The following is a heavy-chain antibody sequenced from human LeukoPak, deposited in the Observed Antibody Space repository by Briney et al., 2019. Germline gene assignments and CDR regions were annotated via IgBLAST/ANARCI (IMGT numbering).Heavy chain of an antibody. V-gene: IGHV4-59*01. J-gene: IGHJ2*01. CDR2: MHYSGST. Sequence: SETLSLTCTVSGASISSYYWNWIRQPPGKGLEWIGYMHYSGSTNYNPSLKSRVTISVDTSKHQFSLKLNSVTSADTAVYYCARGFWFFDLWGRGTLVTVSP. CDR3: ARGFWFFDL. CDR1: GASISSYY.